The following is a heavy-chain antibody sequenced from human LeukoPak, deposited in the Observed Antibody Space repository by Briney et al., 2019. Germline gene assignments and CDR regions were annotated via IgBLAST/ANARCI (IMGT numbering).Heavy chain of an antibody. D-gene: IGHD3-22*01. J-gene: IGHJ3*02. CDR2: IIPIFGTA. V-gene: IGHV1-69*05. CDR3: ARDPSYDSSGFDAFDI. Sequence: GSSVKVSCKASGGTFSSYATSWVRQAPGQGLEWMGGIIPIFGTANYAQKFQGRVTITTDESTSTAYMELSSLRSEDTAVYYCARDPSYDSSGFDAFDIWGQGTMVTVSS. CDR1: GGTFSSYA.